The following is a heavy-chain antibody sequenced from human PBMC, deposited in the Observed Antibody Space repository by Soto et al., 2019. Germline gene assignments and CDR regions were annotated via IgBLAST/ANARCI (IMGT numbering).Heavy chain of an antibody. D-gene: IGHD6-6*01. CDR1: GYTFTSYG. Sequence: ASVKVSCKASGYTFTSYGISWVRQAPGQGLEWMGWISAYSGNTNYAQKLQGRVTMTTDTSTSTAYMELRSLRSDDTAVYYCAGAGQLVRFFVYWREGTLVTVSS. CDR3: AGAGQLVRFFVY. V-gene: IGHV1-18*01. J-gene: IGHJ4*02. CDR2: ISAYSGNT.